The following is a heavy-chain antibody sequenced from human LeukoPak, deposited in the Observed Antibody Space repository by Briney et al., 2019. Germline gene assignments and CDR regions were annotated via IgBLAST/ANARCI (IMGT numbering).Heavy chain of an antibody. J-gene: IGHJ4*02. CDR1: GYTFTGHY. V-gene: IGHV1-2*02. CDR2: INPNSGGT. Sequence: GASVKVSCKASGYTFTGHYMHWVRQAPGQGLEWMGWINPNSGGTNYAQKFQGRVTMTRDTSISTAYMELSRLRSDDTAVYYCARDHLPITMVRGVMGYFDYWGQGTLVTVSS. CDR3: ARDHLPITMVRGVMGYFDY. D-gene: IGHD3-10*01.